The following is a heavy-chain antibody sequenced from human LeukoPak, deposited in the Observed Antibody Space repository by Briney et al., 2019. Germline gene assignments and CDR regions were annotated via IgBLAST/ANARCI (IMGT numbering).Heavy chain of an antibody. V-gene: IGHV4-39*07. CDR3: ARVHSTIFGGDFDY. CDR1: GGSISSSRYY. Sequence: SETLSLTCTVSGGSISSSRYYWGWIRQPPGKGLEWIGSIYYSGSTYYNPSLKSRLTISVDTSKNQFSLKLSSVTAADTAVYYCARVHSTIFGGDFDYWGQGTLVTVSS. J-gene: IGHJ4*02. D-gene: IGHD3-3*01. CDR2: IYYSGST.